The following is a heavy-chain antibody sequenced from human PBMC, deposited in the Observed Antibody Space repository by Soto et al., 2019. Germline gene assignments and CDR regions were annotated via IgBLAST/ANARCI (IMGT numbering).Heavy chain of an antibody. J-gene: IGHJ6*02. D-gene: IGHD3-10*01. V-gene: IGHV4-4*07. CDR3: ARVGGADDYYDGMDV. Sequence: QVQLQESGPGLVKPSETLSLTCTVSGGSISSYYWSWIRQPAGKGLEWIGRIYTSGSTNYNPSLNSRVTMSVDTSKNQITPKLSSVTAAETAVYYCARVGGADDYYDGMDVWGQGTTVTVSS. CDR1: GGSISSYY. CDR2: IYTSGST.